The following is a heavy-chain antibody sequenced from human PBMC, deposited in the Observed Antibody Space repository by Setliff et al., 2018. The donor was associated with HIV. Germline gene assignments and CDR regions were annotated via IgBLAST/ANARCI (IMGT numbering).Heavy chain of an antibody. CDR3: SRSGVPPYYYYGMDV. D-gene: IGHD3-10*01. CDR1: GYTFTDYT. V-gene: IGHV1-3*01. J-gene: IGHJ6*02. Sequence: VKVSCKASGYTFTDYTIHWVRQAPGQRLEWMGWINAGNGNTKYSQKFQGRVSITRDTSASKAFMELRSLKADDTGIYYCSRSGVPPYYYYGMDVWGQGTTVTVSS. CDR2: INAGNGNT.